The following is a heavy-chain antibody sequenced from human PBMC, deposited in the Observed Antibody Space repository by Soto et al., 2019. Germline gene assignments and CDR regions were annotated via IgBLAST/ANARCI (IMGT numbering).Heavy chain of an antibody. V-gene: IGHV3-23*01. CDR1: GFTFSSYA. CDR2: ISGSGGST. Sequence: GGSLRLSCAASGFTFSSYAMSWVRQAPGKGLGWVSAISGSGGSTYYADSVKGRFSISRDNSKNTLYLQMNSLRAEDTAVYYCAKGGYCSSTSCSFDYWGQGTLVTVSS. J-gene: IGHJ4*02. D-gene: IGHD2-2*01. CDR3: AKGGYCSSTSCSFDY.